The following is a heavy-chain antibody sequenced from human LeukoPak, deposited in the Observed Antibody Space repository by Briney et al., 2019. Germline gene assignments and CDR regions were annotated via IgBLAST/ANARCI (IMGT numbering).Heavy chain of an antibody. V-gene: IGHV3-23*01. Sequence: GGSLRLSCAASGFTFEASAMSWVRQAPGKGLEWVAVITGGGESTYYADSVKGRFTISRDNSKNTLYLQMNSMSAEDTAVYYCAKDKVRLITFGGVIVDYWGQGTLVTVSS. CDR1: GFTFEASA. D-gene: IGHD3-16*02. J-gene: IGHJ4*02. CDR2: ITGGGEST. CDR3: AKDKVRLITFGGVIVDY.